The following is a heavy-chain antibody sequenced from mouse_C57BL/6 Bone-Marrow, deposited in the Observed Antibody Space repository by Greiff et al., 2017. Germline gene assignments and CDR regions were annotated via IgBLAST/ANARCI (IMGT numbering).Heavy chain of an antibody. Sequence: EVHLVESGGGLVQPKGSLKLSCAASGFSFNTYAMNWVRQAPGKGLEWVARIRSKSNNYATYYADSVKDRFTISRDDSESMLYLQMNNLKTEDTAMYYCVRLFSYYYAMDYWGQGTSVTVSS. CDR3: VRLFSYYYAMDY. D-gene: IGHD1-2*01. CDR1: GFSFNTYA. CDR2: IRSKSNNYAT. V-gene: IGHV10-1*01. J-gene: IGHJ4*01.